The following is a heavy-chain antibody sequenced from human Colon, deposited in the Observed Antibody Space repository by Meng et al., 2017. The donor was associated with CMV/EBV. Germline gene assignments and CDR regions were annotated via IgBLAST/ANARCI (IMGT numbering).Heavy chain of an antibody. Sequence: GESLKISCAASGFIFSDFWMNWVRQAPGKGLELVAKIRQDGGETHYVDSVMGRFTISRDNSKNTLYLQMNSLRAEDTAVYYCARDSGYSGSYHYYFDYWGQGTLVTVSS. J-gene: IGHJ4*02. CDR2: IRQDGGET. V-gene: IGHV3-7*01. D-gene: IGHD1-26*01. CDR3: ARDSGYSGSYHYYFDY. CDR1: GFIFSDFW.